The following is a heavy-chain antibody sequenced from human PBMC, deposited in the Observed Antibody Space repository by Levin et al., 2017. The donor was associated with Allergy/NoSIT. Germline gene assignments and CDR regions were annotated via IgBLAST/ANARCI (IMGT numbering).Heavy chain of an antibody. CDR2: IWYDGSNK. CDR1: GFTFISYG. V-gene: IGHV3-33*01. J-gene: IGHJ4*02. Sequence: GGSLRLSCAASGFTFISYGMHWVRQAPGKGLEWVAVIWYDGSNKYYADSVKGRFTISRDNSKNTLYLQMNSLRAEDTAVYYCASQYRGCSSTSCYALGYWGQGTLVTVSS. CDR3: ASQYRGCSSTSCYALGY. D-gene: IGHD2-2*01.